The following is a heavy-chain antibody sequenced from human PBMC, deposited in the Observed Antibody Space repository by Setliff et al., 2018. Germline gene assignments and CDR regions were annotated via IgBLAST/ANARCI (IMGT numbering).Heavy chain of an antibody. Sequence: SETLSLTCAVSGAAISTYHWSWLRQSPGKGLEWIGEINHSGSTNYNPSLKSRVTISVDTSKNQFSLKLSSVTAADTAVYYCARSRGYKHDSSGYYYDHYYYYYMDVWGKGTPVTAP. CDR3: ARSRGYKHDSSGYYYDHYYYYYMDV. CDR1: GAAISTYH. CDR2: INHSGST. D-gene: IGHD3-22*01. J-gene: IGHJ6*03. V-gene: IGHV4-34*01.